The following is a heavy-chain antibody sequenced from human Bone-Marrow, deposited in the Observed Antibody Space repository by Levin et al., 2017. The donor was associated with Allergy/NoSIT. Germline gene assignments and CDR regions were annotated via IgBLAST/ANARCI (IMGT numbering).Heavy chain of an antibody. CDR2: ISGSGGST. CDR1: GFPFSSSA. CDR3: AKACSSRVGATRGDAFDI. Sequence: LSLTCAASGFPFSSSAMSWVRQAPGKGLEWVSAISGSGGSTYYADSVKGRFTISRDNSKNTLYLQMNSLRAEDTAVYYCAKACSSRVGATRGDAFDIWGQGTMVTVSS. J-gene: IGHJ3*02. D-gene: IGHD1-26*01. V-gene: IGHV3-23*01.